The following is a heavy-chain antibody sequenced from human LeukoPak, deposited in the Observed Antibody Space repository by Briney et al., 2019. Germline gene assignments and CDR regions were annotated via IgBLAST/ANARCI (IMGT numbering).Heavy chain of an antibody. J-gene: IGHJ6*02. CDR2: INYSWST. CDR3: AGMSTVTRSNNYYGVDV. V-gene: IGHV4-59*01. CDR1: GGCISSYY. Sequence: SETLSLTCTVSGGCISSYYWSWIRHPPGQGRELIGYINYSWSTNYNPSLKSPVTISVHTSKNQYSLKLISVTAADTAVYYCAGMSTVTRSNNYYGVDVWGQGTTVTVSS. D-gene: IGHD4-17*01.